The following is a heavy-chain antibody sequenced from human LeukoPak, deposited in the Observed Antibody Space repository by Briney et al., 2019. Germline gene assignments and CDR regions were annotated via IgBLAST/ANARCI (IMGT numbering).Heavy chain of an antibody. D-gene: IGHD4-23*01. CDR3: AKVYSRDYGGNSFFDY. Sequence: GGSLRLSCAASGFTFSNYGMSWVRQAPGKGLEWVSLISSSGVGTYYADSVKGRFTISRDNSKNTLYLQMNSLRAEDTAVYYCAKVYSRDYGGNSFFDYWGQGTLVTVSS. CDR1: GFTFSNYG. J-gene: IGHJ4*02. CDR2: ISSSGVGT. V-gene: IGHV3-23*01.